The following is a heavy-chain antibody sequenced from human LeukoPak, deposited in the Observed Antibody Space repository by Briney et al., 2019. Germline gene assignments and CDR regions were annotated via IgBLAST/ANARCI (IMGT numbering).Heavy chain of an antibody. D-gene: IGHD3-3*01. CDR1: GYTFTGCY. CDR3: ARDVEALMERSYYYYMDV. V-gene: IGHV1-2*06. Sequence: GASVKVSCKASGYTFTGCYMHWVRQAPGQGLEWMGRINPNSGGTNYAQKFQGRVTMTRDTSISTAYMELSRLRSDDTAVYYCARDVEALMERSYYYYMDVWGKGTTVTVSS. J-gene: IGHJ6*03. CDR2: INPNSGGT.